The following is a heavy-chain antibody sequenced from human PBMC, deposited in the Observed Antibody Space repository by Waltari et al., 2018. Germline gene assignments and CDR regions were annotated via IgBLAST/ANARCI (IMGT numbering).Heavy chain of an antibody. CDR1: GGSFSGYY. V-gene: IGHV4-34*01. CDR2: INHSGST. CDR3: ARGVFSSWYNWFDP. D-gene: IGHD6-13*01. Sequence: QLQLQESGSGLLKPSETLSLTCAVYGGSFSGYYWSWIRQPPGKGLEWIGEINHSGSTNYNPSLKSRVTISVDTSKNQFSLKLSSVTAADTAVYYCARGVFSSWYNWFDPWGQGTLVTVSS. J-gene: IGHJ5*02.